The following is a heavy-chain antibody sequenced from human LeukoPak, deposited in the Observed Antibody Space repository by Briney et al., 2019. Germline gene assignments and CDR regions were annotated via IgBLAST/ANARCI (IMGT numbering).Heavy chain of an antibody. CDR3: ARDSDMGAFDI. D-gene: IGHD1-26*01. CDR1: GGSISSGGYY. J-gene: IGHJ3*02. CDR2: IYYSGST. Sequence: SETLSLTCTVSGGSISSGGYYWSWIRQHPGKGLEWIGYIYYSGSTYYNPSLKSRVTISVDTSKNQFSLKLSSVTAADTAVYYCARDSDMGAFDIWGRGTMVTVSS. V-gene: IGHV4-31*03.